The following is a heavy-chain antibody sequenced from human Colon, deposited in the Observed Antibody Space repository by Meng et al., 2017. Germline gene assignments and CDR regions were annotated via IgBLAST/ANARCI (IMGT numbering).Heavy chain of an antibody. V-gene: IGHV4-30-4*01. CDR1: GGSISNHDYY. CDR3: ARDRKHYGERGWFDP. D-gene: IGHD4-17*01. J-gene: IGHJ5*02. CDR2: IHYSGST. Sequence: QIHRKEPRPDSGHPPQTLSLPCTVSGGSISNHDYYGSWNRQPPGKGLEGIGYIHYSGSTYSNASLKSRVTISIDRSKNQFFLKLSSVTAADTAVYYCARDRKHYGERGWFDPWGQGTLVTVSS.